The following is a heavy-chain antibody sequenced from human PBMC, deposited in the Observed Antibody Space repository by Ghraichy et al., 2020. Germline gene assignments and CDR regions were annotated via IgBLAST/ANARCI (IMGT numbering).Heavy chain of an antibody. V-gene: IGHV3-23*01. Sequence: GGSLRLSCAGSGYTFNSYAMSWVRQAPGKGLEWVSVISESGGSTDYADSVKGRCTISRDNSKNTLYLQLNSLRAEDTAVYYCAINLGYWGQGTLVTVSS. CDR1: GYTFNSYA. CDR2: ISESGGST. J-gene: IGHJ4*02. CDR3: AINLGY.